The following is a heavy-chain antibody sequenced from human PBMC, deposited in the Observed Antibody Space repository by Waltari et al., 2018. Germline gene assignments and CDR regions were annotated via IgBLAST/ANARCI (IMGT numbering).Heavy chain of an antibody. V-gene: IGHV3-23*01. Sequence: EVQLLESGGGLVQPGGSLGLPCASCGFTVGSSPMSWVRQAPGTGLVWVSPISGSGDSPHYADSVKGRFTISRDNSKNTLYLQMSSLRADDPAVYFCAKNWRNTWYYSYTDIWGKGTTVTVSS. CDR3: AKNWRNTWYYSYTDI. CDR2: ISGSGDSP. D-gene: IGHD1-1*01. J-gene: IGHJ6*03. CDR1: GFTVGSSP.